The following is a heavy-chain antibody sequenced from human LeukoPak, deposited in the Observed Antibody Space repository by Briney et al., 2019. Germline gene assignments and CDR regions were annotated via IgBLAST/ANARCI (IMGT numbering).Heavy chain of an antibody. Sequence: GASVKVSCKASGGTFSSYAISWVRQAPGQGLEWMGGIIPMFGTANYAQKFQGRVTITADESTSTAYMELSSLRSEDTAVYYCARDGGYSYGENDDYWGQGTLVTVSS. CDR3: ARDGGYSYGENDDY. J-gene: IGHJ4*01. CDR1: GGTFSSYA. CDR2: IIPMFGTA. V-gene: IGHV1-69*13. D-gene: IGHD5-18*01.